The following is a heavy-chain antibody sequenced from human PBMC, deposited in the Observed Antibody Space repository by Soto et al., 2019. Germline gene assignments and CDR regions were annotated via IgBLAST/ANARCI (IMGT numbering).Heavy chain of an antibody. CDR2: IYPGDSDT. Sequence: ASVKVSCKGSGYSFTSYWIGWVRQMPGKGLEWMGIIYPGDSDTRYSPSFQGQVTISADKSISTAYLQWSSLKASDTAMYYCARSDVVVTDNFDYWGQGTLVTVSS. CDR3: ARSDVVVTDNFDY. CDR1: GYSFTSYW. D-gene: IGHD2-21*02. V-gene: IGHV5-51*01. J-gene: IGHJ4*02.